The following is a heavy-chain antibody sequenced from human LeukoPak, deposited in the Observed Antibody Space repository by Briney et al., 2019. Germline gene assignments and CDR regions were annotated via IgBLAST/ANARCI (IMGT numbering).Heavy chain of an antibody. CDR2: IYAGDTT. CDR1: GFIVSSNY. J-gene: IGHJ4*02. Sequence: GGSLRLSCAASGFIVSSNYMSWVRQAPGKGLEWVSVIYAGDTTYYADSVKGRFTISRDNSKNTLYLQMNSLRAEDTAVYYCARDTGRGFGELLSFDYWGQGTLVTVSS. CDR3: ARDTGRGFGELLSFDY. D-gene: IGHD3-10*01. V-gene: IGHV3-53*05.